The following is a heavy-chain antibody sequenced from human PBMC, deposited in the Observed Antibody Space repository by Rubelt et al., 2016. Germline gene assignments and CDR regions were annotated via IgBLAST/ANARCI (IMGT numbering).Heavy chain of an antibody. V-gene: IGHV4-34*01. CDR2: TNHSGST. J-gene: IGHJ4*02. CDR1: GGSFSGYY. Sequence: QVQLQQWGAGLLKPSETLSLTCAVYGGSFSGYYWSWIRQPPGQGLEWIGETNHSGSTNYNPSLKSRITISVDTSKNQFSLKLRLGTAAETAVYYCVRERATVTTLFDYWGQGTLVTVSS. D-gene: IGHD4-17*01. CDR3: VRERATVTTLFDY.